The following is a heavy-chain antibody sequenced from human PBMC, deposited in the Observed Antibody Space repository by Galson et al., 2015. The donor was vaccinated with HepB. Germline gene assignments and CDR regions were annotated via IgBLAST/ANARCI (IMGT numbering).Heavy chain of an antibody. Sequence: SLRLSCAASGFTFSSYAMHWVRQAPGKGLEWVAVISYDGSNKYYADSVKGRFTISRDNSKNTLYLQMNSLRAEDTAVYYCASGGDSSWMYSSGWYFDYWGQGTLVTVSS. D-gene: IGHD6-19*01. CDR2: ISYDGSNK. CDR1: GFTFSSYA. V-gene: IGHV3-30-3*01. J-gene: IGHJ4*02. CDR3: ASGGDSSWMYSSGWYFDY.